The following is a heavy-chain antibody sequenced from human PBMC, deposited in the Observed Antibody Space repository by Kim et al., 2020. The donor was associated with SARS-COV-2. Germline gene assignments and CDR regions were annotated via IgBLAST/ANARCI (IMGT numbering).Heavy chain of an antibody. CDR1: GFTFSDYS. D-gene: IGHD4-17*01. Sequence: GGSLRLSCAASGFTFSDYSMNWVRQAPGKGLEWVSSVSRSSTHIYYADSMKGRFTISRDNVKNSLYLQMNSLRAEDTAVYYCATAYGDLYYYYGMDVWGQGTTVTVSS. CDR2: VSRSSTHI. CDR3: ATAYGDLYYYYGMDV. V-gene: IGHV3-21*01. J-gene: IGHJ6*02.